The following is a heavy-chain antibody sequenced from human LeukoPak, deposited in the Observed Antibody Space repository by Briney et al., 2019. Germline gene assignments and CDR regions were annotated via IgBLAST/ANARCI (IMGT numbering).Heavy chain of an antibody. V-gene: IGHV4-34*01. D-gene: IGHD3-22*01. CDR2: ISQNGDS. CDR1: GGSLSFYY. J-gene: IGHJ4*02. Sequence: SETLSLTCGVSGGSLSFYYWSWIRQSPGKGLEWIAEISQNGDSNYNMSLKSRVTISLDKSKNQFSLKLRSVTAADTAIYYCAGFPPGELDSSGQYYESIYWGQGTRVTVSS. CDR3: AGFPPGELDSSGQYYESIY.